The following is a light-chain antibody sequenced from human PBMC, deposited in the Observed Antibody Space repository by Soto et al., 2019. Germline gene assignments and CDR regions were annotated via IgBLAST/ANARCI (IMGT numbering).Light chain of an antibody. Sequence: QSALTQPASVSGSLGHSITISCTGTSSDVGGYLYVSWYQQYPGKAPKLMIYDVTNRPSGVSNRFSGFKSGNTAFLTISGLQAEDEADYYCSSYTTSNTLVFGGGTKLTVL. CDR3: SSYTTSNTLV. V-gene: IGLV2-14*01. CDR2: DVT. J-gene: IGLJ2*01. CDR1: SSDVGGYLY.